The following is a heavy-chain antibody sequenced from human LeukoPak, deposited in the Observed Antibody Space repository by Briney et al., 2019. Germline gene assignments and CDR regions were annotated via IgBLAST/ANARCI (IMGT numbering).Heavy chain of an antibody. Sequence: GESLKISCQGSGYSFTTYWIGWVRQMPGKGLEWTGIIYPGDSDTRYSPSFQGQVTISADRSISTAYLQWSSLKASDTAMYYCARHVQDYYGSGTEGLYYFDYWGQGTLVTVSS. J-gene: IGHJ4*02. CDR3: ARHVQDYYGSGTEGLYYFDY. V-gene: IGHV5-51*01. CDR2: IYPGDSDT. D-gene: IGHD3-10*01. CDR1: GYSFTTYW.